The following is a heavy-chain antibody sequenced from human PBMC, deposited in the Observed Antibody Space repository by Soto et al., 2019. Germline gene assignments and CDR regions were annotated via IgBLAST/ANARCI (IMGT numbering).Heavy chain of an antibody. D-gene: IGHD3-3*01. V-gene: IGHV4-39*01. CDR2: IYYSGST. J-gene: IGHJ6*02. Sequence: PSETLSLTCTVSGGSISSSSYYWCWIRQPPGKGLEWIGSIYYSGSTYYNPSLKSRVTIFVDTSKNQFSLKLSSVTAADTAVYYCARTVGFWSGYAFWYHSGMDGCGQGTTVTVAS. CDR1: GGSISSSSYY. CDR3: ARTVGFWSGYAFWYHSGMDG.